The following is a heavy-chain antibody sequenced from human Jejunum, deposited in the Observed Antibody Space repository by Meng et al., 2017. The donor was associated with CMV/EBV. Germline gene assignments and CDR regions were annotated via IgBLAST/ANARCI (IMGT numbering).Heavy chain of an antibody. Sequence: GYTFTTYYMHWVRQAPGQGLEWMGVINPSGGLTDYTQRFQGRVTVTRDTSTSTVYMDLSSLRSEDTAVYYCARGQSTLWWYNIDYWGQGTLVTVSS. D-gene: IGHD4-23*01. CDR2: INPSGGLT. V-gene: IGHV1-46*01. CDR3: ARGQSTLWWYNIDY. CDR1: GYTFTTYY. J-gene: IGHJ4*02.